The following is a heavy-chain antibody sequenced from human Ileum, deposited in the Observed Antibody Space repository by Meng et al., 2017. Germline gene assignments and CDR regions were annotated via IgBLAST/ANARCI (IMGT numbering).Heavy chain of an antibody. CDR3: ARDHWGSLDY. Sequence: QASGPVSGRPSDTLFLLGAVSGGSVSSSGYQWGWIPHPPGKVLESIGYASTKYNPSLKSRVTISVDTSKNQFSLKLTSGTAADTAVYYCARDHWGSLDYWGQGVLVTVFS. CDR1: GGSVSSSGYQ. D-gene: IGHD7-27*01. CDR2: AST. J-gene: IGHJ4*02. V-gene: IGHV4-61*08.